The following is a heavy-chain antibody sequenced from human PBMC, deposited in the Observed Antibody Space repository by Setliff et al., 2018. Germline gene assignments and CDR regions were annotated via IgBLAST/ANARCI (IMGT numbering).Heavy chain of an antibody. CDR2: ISVYNGDT. Sequence: ASVKVSCKASGYTFRDYAFAWVRQAPGQGLEWVGWISVYNGDTNYAQKFQGRVTLTTDTSTSTAYMELRSLTSDDSAFYYCARAPSVELVTIRTNSWFTYWGQGTLVT. CDR3: ARAPSVELVTIRTNSWFTY. CDR1: GYTFRDYA. V-gene: IGHV1-18*01. D-gene: IGHD5-18*01. J-gene: IGHJ4*02.